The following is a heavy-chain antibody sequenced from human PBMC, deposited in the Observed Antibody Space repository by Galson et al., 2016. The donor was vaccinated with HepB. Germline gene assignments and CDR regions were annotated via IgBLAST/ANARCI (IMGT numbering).Heavy chain of an antibody. CDR3: ARGIQYRFDS. Sequence: SVKVSCKASGYKFTNNGISWVRQAPGQGLEWMGWISAKSGATKYAKNFQGRVTITRDKPTSTAYMEMRSLRSDDTAMYYCARGIQYRFDSWGQGTLVAGSS. CDR1: GYKFTNNG. CDR2: ISAKSGAT. J-gene: IGHJ5*01. V-gene: IGHV1-18*01. D-gene: IGHD5-24*01.